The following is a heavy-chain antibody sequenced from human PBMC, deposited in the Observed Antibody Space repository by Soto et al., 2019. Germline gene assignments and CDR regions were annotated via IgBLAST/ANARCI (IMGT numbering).Heavy chain of an antibody. Sequence: QVQLVQSGAEVKKPGASVKVSCKASGYTFTSYGITWVRQAPGQGLEWMVWIRAYNGKTNYAQKLQGRVPMTQDTSTRTAYMELRSLRSDDTTVNTCARDRSTMDVWGQGTTVTVSS. J-gene: IGHJ6*02. D-gene: IGHD6-6*01. V-gene: IGHV1-18*01. CDR1: GYTFTSYG. CDR3: ARDRSTMDV. CDR2: IRAYNGKT.